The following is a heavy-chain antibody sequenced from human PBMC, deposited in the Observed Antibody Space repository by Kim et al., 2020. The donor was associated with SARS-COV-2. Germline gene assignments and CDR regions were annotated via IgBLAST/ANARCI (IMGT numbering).Heavy chain of an antibody. D-gene: IGHD3-16*01. V-gene: IGHV3-23*01. CDR1: GFTFSSYA. Sequence: GGSLRLSCAASGFTFSSYAMSWVRQAPGKGLEWVSAISGSGGSTYYADSVKGRFTISRDNSKNTLHLQMNSLRAEDTAVYYCAKDRMGEGYVNYWGQGTLVTVSS. J-gene: IGHJ4*02. CDR3: AKDRMGEGYVNY. CDR2: ISGSGGST.